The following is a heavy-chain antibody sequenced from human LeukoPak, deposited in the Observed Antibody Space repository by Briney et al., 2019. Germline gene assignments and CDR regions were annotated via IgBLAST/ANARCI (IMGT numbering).Heavy chain of an antibody. CDR1: GFTFSSYG. D-gene: IGHD2-21*01. CDR3: AKDPAAYCGGDCSPGDY. CDR2: ISYDGSNK. Sequence: QPGGSLRLSCAASGFTFSSYGMHWVRQAPGKGLEWVAVISYDGSNKYYADSVKGRFTISRDNSKNTLYLQMNSLRAENTAVYYCAKDPAAYCGGDCSPGDYWGQGTLVTVSS. J-gene: IGHJ4*02. V-gene: IGHV3-30*18.